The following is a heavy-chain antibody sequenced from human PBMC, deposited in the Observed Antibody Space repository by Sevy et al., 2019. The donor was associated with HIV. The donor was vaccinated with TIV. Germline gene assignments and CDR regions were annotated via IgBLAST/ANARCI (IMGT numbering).Heavy chain of an antibody. CDR3: ARETTPSGSSGKDAFDI. CDR1: GFSFSTYY. V-gene: IGHV3-74*01. J-gene: IGHJ3*02. CDR2: INRDGSST. D-gene: IGHD1-26*01. Sequence: GGSLRLSCAASGFSFSTYYIHWVRQAPGKGLVWASRINRDGSSTSYADSVKGRFTISRDNAKNTVYLQMSSLRDDDTAVYYCARETTPSGSSGKDAFDIWGQGTMVTVSS.